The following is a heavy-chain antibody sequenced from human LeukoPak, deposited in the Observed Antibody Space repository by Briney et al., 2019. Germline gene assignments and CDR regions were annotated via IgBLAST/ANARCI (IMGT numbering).Heavy chain of an antibody. J-gene: IGHJ3*01. CDR1: GLTVSTYD. CDR2: IGKGGDT. Sequence: GGSLRLSCAASGLTVSTYDMHWVRQATGEGLEWVSGIGKGGDTYYVGSVKGRFTISRENAKNSLYLQMNSLRSGDTAVYYCARGGYSGFDVWGQGTVVTVSS. CDR3: ARGGYSGFDV. V-gene: IGHV3-13*04. D-gene: IGHD5-12*01.